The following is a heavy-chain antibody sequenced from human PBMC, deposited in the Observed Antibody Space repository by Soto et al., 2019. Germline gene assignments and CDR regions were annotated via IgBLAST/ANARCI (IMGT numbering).Heavy chain of an antibody. Sequence: PSETLSLTCAVSGGSISSGGYSWSWIRQPPGKGLEWIGYIYHSGSTYYNPSLKSRVTISVDRSKNQFSLKLSSVTAADTAVYYCARAKQLGPYYFDYWGQGTLVTVSS. J-gene: IGHJ4*02. CDR1: GGSISSGGYS. CDR2: IYHSGST. V-gene: IGHV4-30-2*01. CDR3: ARAKQLGPYYFDY. D-gene: IGHD6-6*01.